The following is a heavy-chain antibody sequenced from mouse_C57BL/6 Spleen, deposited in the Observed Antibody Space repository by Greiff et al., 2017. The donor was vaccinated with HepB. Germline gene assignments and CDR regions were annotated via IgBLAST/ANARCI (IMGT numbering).Heavy chain of an antibody. V-gene: IGHV5-6*01. Sequence: EVHLVESGGDLVKPGGSLKLSCAASGFTFSSYGMSWVRQTPDKRLEWVATISSGGSYTYYPDSVKGRFTISRDNAKNTLYLQMSSLKSEDTAMYYCARHPRDFDVWGTGTTVTVSS. CDR3: ARHPRDFDV. J-gene: IGHJ1*03. CDR2: ISSGGSYT. CDR1: GFTFSSYG.